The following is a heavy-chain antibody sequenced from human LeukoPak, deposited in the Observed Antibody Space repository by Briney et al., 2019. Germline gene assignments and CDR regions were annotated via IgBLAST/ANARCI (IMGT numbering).Heavy chain of an antibody. CDR2: IYYSGGT. CDR3: AKVLRGTGNWFDP. CDR1: GDSISSYY. Sequence: PSETLSLTCTVSGDSISSYYWSWLRQPPGKGLEWIGYIYYSGGTDYNPSLKSRLSISVDTSNNQFSLNLSSVTAADTAVYYCAKVLRGTGNWFDPWGQGTLVTVSS. J-gene: IGHJ5*02. V-gene: IGHV4-59*12. D-gene: IGHD3-16*01.